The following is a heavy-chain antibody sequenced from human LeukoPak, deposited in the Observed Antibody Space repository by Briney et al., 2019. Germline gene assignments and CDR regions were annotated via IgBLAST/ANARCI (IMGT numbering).Heavy chain of an antibody. Sequence: PSETPSLTCTVSGGSISSYCWSWIRQPPGKGLEWIGYIYYSGSTNYNPSLKSRVTISVDTSKNQFSLKLSSVTAADTAVYYCARLQTAYYYYGMDVWGQGTTVTVSS. CDR1: GGSISSYC. J-gene: IGHJ6*02. CDR3: ARLQTAYYYYGMDV. CDR2: IYYSGST. V-gene: IGHV4-59*08.